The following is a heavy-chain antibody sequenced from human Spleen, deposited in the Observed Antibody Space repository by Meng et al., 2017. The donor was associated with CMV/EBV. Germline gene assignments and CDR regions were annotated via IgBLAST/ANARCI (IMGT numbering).Heavy chain of an antibody. CDR2: INPNSGDT. J-gene: IGHJ4*02. V-gene: IGHV1-2*06. D-gene: IGHD6-13*01. Sequence: SCKASGYTVIGYYMHGVRRAPGQGLEWMGRINPNSGDTNDAQKFQGRVTMTRDKSISTAYMELSSLRSDDTAVYYCARQIADYYCDYWGQGTLVTVSS. CDR3: ARQIADYYCDY. CDR1: GYTVIGYY.